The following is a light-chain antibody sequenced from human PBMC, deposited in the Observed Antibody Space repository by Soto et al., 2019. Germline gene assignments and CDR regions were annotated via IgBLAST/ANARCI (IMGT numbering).Light chain of an antibody. CDR1: RSILGSSGYNY. CDR3: AQGLAVPFT. J-gene: IGKJ4*01. CDR2: LGS. V-gene: IGKV2-28*01. Sequence: EIVLTQSPLSLPVTPGEPASISCRSSRSILGSSGYNYLNWYLQKPGQSPQLLIYLGSSRASGVPDRFSGSGSGTDFTLTISGVEAGDVGVYFCAQGLAVPFTFGGGTKVDIK.